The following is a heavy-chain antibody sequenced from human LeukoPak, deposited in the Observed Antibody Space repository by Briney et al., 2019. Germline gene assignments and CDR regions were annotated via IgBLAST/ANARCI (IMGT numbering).Heavy chain of an antibody. D-gene: IGHD2-21*02. V-gene: IGHV4-59*08. Sequence: SETLSLTCNVSGGTISDYYWSWLRQPPGKGLEWIGYIYHSGGTDYNPSLKSRVTISVDTSKNQFSLKLRSVTAADPAVYYCSGRNTTALPAYVFEIWGRGTMVTVSS. CDR3: SGRNTTALPAYVFEI. CDR2: IYHSGGT. J-gene: IGHJ3*02. CDR1: GGTISDYY.